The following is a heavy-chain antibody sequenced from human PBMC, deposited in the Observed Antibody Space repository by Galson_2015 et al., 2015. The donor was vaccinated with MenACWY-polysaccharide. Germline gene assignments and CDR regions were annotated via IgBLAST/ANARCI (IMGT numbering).Heavy chain of an antibody. Sequence: SLRLSCAASGFTFSTYAMHWVRQAPGKGLEWVTVISYDGSNKYYADSVKGRFTISRDSSQNSFYLQMSSLRVDDTAVYCCAREYCSRTSCFGMDVWGQGTTVTVFS. CDR2: ISYDGSNK. V-gene: IGHV3-30*04. CDR3: AREYCSRTSCFGMDV. CDR1: GFTFSTYA. J-gene: IGHJ6*02. D-gene: IGHD2-2*01.